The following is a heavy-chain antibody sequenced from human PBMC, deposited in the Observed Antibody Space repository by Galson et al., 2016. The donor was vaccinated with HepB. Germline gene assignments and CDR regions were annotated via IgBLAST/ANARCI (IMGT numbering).Heavy chain of an antibody. Sequence: SVKVSCKASAYRFTGRTMHWVRQAPGHGLEWLGWVNPGNGDTAYAQKFRGRVTMLRDETSINTVYMELSGLASDDTPMYFRATETPNGRPDPFDIWGQGTMVTVSS. V-gene: IGHV1-2*02. CDR2: VNPGNGDT. CDR3: ATETPNGRPDPFDI. J-gene: IGHJ3*02. D-gene: IGHD2-8*01. CDR1: AYRFTGRT.